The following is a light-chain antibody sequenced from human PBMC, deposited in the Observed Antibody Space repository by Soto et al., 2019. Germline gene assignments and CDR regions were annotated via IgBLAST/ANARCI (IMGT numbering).Light chain of an antibody. CDR3: SSYTSSNTYV. Sequence: QSVLSHPASVSWSPGHSITISCTGTSSDVGAYSYVSWYQQHPGKAPKLMIYDVSDRPSGISSRFSGSKSDNTASLTISGLQAEDEAEYYCSSYTSSNTYVFGTGTKVTAL. CDR2: DVS. CDR1: SSDVGAYSY. J-gene: IGLJ1*01. V-gene: IGLV2-14*01.